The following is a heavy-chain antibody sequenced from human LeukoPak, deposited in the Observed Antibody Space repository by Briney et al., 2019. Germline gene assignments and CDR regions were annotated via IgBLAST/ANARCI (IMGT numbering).Heavy chain of an antibody. D-gene: IGHD4-17*01. V-gene: IGHV3-23*01. Sequence: GGSLRHSCAASVFTSSVAAVSWGRQAPGKGLEWVSGISDSGGRTYYADSVKGRFTISRDTSKNTLYLQMNSLRAEDTAVYYCARDTSDDYGAISDAFDIWGQGTMVTVSS. CDR2: ISDSGGRT. CDR3: ARDTSDDYGAISDAFDI. CDR1: VFTSSVAA. J-gene: IGHJ3*02.